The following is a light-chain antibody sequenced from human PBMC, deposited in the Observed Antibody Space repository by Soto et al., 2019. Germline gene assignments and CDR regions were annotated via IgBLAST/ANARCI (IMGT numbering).Light chain of an antibody. J-gene: IGKJ3*01. CDR1: QSVTNY. Sequence: EIFLTQSPDTLSLSPGERATLTCRASQSVTNYIAWYQQRPDQAPRLLIYDVSNRATGIPARFSGSGSGTDFTLTISSLEPEDFAVYYCQQRSNWPRFTFGPGTKVDIK. CDR2: DVS. V-gene: IGKV3-11*01. CDR3: QQRSNWPRFT.